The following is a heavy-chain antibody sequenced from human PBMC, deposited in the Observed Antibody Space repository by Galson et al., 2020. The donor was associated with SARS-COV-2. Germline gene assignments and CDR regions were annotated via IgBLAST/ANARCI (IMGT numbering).Heavy chain of an antibody. Sequence: WETLSLTCTVSGGSISGYYWSWIRQPPGKGLELIGYIFYSGSTNYNPSLKSRVTISVDTSKNQFSLRLSSVTAADTAVYYCARGFGESWGQGTLVTVSS. CDR3: ARGFGES. D-gene: IGHD3-10*01. CDR1: GGSISGYY. CDR2: IFYSGST. J-gene: IGHJ4*02. V-gene: IGHV4-59*01.